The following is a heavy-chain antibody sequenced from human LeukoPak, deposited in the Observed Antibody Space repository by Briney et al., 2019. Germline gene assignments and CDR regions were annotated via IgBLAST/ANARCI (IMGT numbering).Heavy chain of an antibody. CDR1: GGSISGYY. CDR2: IHSNGYT. Sequence: SETLSLTCTVSGGSISGYYWSWIRQPPGQGLEWIAYIHSNGYTNYNPSLKSRVTISVGTSKNQFSLKVTSVTAADTAMYYCTKREGPMSGSYDYFDPWGQGTLVTVS. CDR3: TKREGPMSGSYDYFDP. V-gene: IGHV4-4*09. J-gene: IGHJ5*02. D-gene: IGHD1-26*01.